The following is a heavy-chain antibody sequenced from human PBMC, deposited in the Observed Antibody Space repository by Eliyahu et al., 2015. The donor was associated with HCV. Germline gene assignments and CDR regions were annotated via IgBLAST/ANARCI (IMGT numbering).Heavy chain of an antibody. CDR1: GDSISRSSYY. CDR2: IYASGST. V-gene: IGHV4-61*01. D-gene: IGHD3-10*01. Sequence: QVQLHESGPGLVKPSETLSLTCTVSGDSISRSSYYWTWVRQPPGKGLEWXGYIYASGSTNYNPSLKSRVTMSVDTSKNQFSLKLNSVTAADTAVYYCARRGDSWGQGFLVTVSS. CDR3: ARRGDS. J-gene: IGHJ4*02.